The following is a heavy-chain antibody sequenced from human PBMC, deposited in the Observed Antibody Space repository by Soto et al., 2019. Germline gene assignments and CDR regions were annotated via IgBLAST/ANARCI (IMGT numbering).Heavy chain of an antibody. Sequence: SQTLSLTCAISGDSVSSNSAAWSWIRQSPSRGLEWLGRTYYRSKWYNDYAVSVKSRITINPDTSKNQFSLNLDSVTAADTAVYFCARDFAYFDSWGQGTLVTVSS. CDR3: ARDFAYFDS. V-gene: IGHV6-1*01. CDR2: TYYRSKWYN. J-gene: IGHJ4*02. CDR1: GDSVSSNSAA. D-gene: IGHD3-3*01.